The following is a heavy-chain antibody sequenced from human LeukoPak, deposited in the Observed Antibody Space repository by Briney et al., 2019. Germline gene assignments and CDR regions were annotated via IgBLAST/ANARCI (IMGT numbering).Heavy chain of an antibody. J-gene: IGHJ4*02. D-gene: IGHD3-9*01. Sequence: PGGSLRLSCAASGFTFSDYYMSWIRQAPGKGLEWASYISSSGSTIYYADSVKGRFTISRDNAKNSLYLQMNSLRAEDTAVYYCARDYYDILTGYRYFDYWGQGTLVTVSS. V-gene: IGHV3-11*01. CDR1: GFTFSDYY. CDR3: ARDYYDILTGYRYFDY. CDR2: ISSSGSTI.